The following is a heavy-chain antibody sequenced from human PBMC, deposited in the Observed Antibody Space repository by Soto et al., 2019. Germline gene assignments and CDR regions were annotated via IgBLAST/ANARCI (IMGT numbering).Heavy chain of an antibody. D-gene: IGHD1-26*01. CDR3: ASGGARRSGSYFGGY. V-gene: IGHV1-69*01. J-gene: IGHJ4*02. CDR1: GGTFSSYA. Sequence: QVQLVQSGAEVKKPGSSVKVSCKASGGTFSSYAISWVRQAPGQGLEWMGGIIPIFGTANYAQKFQGRVTLPADDSTSTAYMELSSLRSEDTAVYYCASGGARRSGSYFGGYWGQGTLVTVSS. CDR2: IIPIFGTA.